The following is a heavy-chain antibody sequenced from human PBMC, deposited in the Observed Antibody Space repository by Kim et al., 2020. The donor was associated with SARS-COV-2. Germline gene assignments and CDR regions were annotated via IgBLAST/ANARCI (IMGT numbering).Heavy chain of an antibody. CDR3: ARDLRDAFDI. CDR1: GGSISSYY. CDR2: IYYSGST. J-gene: IGHJ3*02. V-gene: IGHV4-59*01. Sequence: SETLSLTCTVSGGSISSYYWSWIRQPPGKGLEWVGYIYYSGSTNYNPYLKSRVTITVDTSKNQLSLKLSSVTAADTAVYYCARDLRDAFDIWGQGTMVTVSS.